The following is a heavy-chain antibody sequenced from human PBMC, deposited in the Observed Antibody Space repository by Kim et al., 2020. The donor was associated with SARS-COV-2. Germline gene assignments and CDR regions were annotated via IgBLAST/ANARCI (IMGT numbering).Heavy chain of an antibody. CDR2: IYYSGST. CDR3: ARLAAAAYYYYYGMDV. V-gene: IGHV4-39*01. J-gene: IGHJ6*01. Sequence: SETLSLTCTVSGGSISSSSYYWGWIRQPPGKGLEWIGSIYYSGSTYYNPSLKSRVTISVDTSKNQFSLKLSSVTAADTAVYYCARLAAAAYYYYYGMDV. CDR1: GGSISSSSYY. D-gene: IGHD6-13*01.